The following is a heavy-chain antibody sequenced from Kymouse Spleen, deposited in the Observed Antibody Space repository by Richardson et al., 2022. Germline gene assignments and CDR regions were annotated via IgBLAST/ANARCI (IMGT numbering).Heavy chain of an antibody. J-gene: IGHJ6*02. CDR3: ARDRGYYGSGSYDYYYYGMDV. Sequence: QVQLQESGPGLVKPSQTLSLTCTVSGGSISSGGYYWSWIRQHPGKGLEWIGYIYYSGSTYYNPSLKSRVTISVDTSKNQFSLKLSSVTAADTAVYYCARDRGYYGSGSYDYYYYGMDVWGQGTTVTVSS. CDR2: IYYSGST. V-gene: IGHV4-31*03. CDR1: GGSISSGGYY. D-gene: IGHD3-10*01.